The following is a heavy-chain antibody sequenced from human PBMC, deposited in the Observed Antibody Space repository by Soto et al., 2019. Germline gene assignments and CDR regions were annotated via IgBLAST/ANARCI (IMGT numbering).Heavy chain of an antibody. D-gene: IGHD2-2*01. V-gene: IGHV1-18*04. CDR3: ARYQHQLSPHYYGMDV. CDR2: ISGYNGDK. J-gene: IGHJ6*02. Sequence: GAALKVSCKASGYTFTSYGISWVRQAPGQGLEWMGWISGYNGDKEYAPKVQGRVTMTTDTLTRTAYMELRSLRSDDTAVYYCARYQHQLSPHYYGMDVWGQGTTVTVSS. CDR1: GYTFTSYG.